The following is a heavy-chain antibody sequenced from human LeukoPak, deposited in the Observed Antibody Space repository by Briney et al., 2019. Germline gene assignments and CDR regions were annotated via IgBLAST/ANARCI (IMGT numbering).Heavy chain of an antibody. D-gene: IGHD3-22*01. CDR3: ARVNPYQSSTYYYDT. V-gene: IGHV4-59*01. Sequence: SQTLSLTCTVSGVSISNYYWNWIRQPPGKGLEWIGNISYSGSTNYHLSLKGRVTISLDTSNNQFSLKLSSVTAADTAVYYCARVNPYQSSTYYYDTWGQGTLVTVSS. J-gene: IGHJ5*02. CDR1: GVSISNYY. CDR2: ISYSGST.